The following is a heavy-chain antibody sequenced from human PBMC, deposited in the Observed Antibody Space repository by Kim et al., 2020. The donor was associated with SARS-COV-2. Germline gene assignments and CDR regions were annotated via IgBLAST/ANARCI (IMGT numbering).Heavy chain of an antibody. J-gene: IGHJ5*02. D-gene: IGHD1-26*01. CDR2: ISGSGGST. CDR3: AKGGAANPRMRNNWFDP. CDR1: GFTFSSYA. Sequence: GGSLRLSCAASGFTFSSYAMSWVRQAPGKGLEWVSAISGSGGSTYYADSVKGRFTISRDNSKNTLYLQMNSLRAEDTAVYYCAKGGAANPRMRNNWFDPWGQGTLVTVSS. V-gene: IGHV3-23*01.